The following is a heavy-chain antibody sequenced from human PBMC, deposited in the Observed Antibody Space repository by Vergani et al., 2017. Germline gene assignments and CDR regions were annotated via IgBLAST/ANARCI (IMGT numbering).Heavy chain of an antibody. CDR3: ARVPMVRAIDY. D-gene: IGHD3-10*01. V-gene: IGHV4-39*07. CDR2: IYYSGST. J-gene: IGHJ4*02. Sequence: QLQLQESGPGLVKPSETLSLTCTVSGGSISSSSYYWGWIRQPPGKGLEWIGSIYYSGSTYYNPSLKSRVTISVDTSKNQFSLKLSSVTAADTAVYYCARVPMVRAIDYWGQGTLVTVSS. CDR1: GGSISSSSYY.